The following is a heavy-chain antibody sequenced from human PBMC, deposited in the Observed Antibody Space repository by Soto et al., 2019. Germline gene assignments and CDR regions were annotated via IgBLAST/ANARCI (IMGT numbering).Heavy chain of an antibody. CDR3: ARARFCTSTSCYHYFDF. V-gene: IGHV4-59*01. Sequence: PSETLSLTCTVSGGSISSSSWSWIRQPPGRGLEWIGYIYNNGRTDYNPSLKSRVTISVDTSKNHFSLKLSSATPADTAVYYCARARFCTSTSCYHYFDFWGQGTLVT. J-gene: IGHJ4*02. CDR1: GGSISSSS. D-gene: IGHD2-2*01. CDR2: IYNNGRT.